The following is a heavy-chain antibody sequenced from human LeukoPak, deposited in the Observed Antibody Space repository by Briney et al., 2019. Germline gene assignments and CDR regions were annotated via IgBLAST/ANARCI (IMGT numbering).Heavy chain of an antibody. J-gene: IGHJ4*02. Sequence: PGGSLRLSCAASGFTFSSYDMHWVRQAPGKGLEWVTVISYDGSNKYYGDSVKGRFTISRDNSKNTLYLKMNSPRAEDTAVYYCAKEGSNGDFDYWGQGTLVTVSS. D-gene: IGHD1-26*01. CDR3: AKEGSNGDFDY. CDR1: GFTFSSYD. V-gene: IGHV3-30*18. CDR2: ISYDGSNK.